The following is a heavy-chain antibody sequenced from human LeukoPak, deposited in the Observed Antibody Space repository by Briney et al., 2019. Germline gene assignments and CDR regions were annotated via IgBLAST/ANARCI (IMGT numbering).Heavy chain of an antibody. Sequence: GGSLRLSCVASGFTLDDYGMSWVRQAPGKGPEWVAVIWYDGSNKYYADSVKGRFTISRDNSKNTLFLQMNSLRAEDTAVYYCARDSVAYDSSGYPPFVDYWGQGTLVTVSS. CDR3: ARDSVAYDSSGYPPFVDY. D-gene: IGHD3-22*01. V-gene: IGHV3-33*08. CDR2: IWYDGSNK. J-gene: IGHJ4*02. CDR1: GFTLDDYG.